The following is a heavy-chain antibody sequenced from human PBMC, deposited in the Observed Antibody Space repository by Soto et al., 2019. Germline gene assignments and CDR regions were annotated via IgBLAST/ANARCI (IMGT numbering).Heavy chain of an antibody. D-gene: IGHD2-15*01. CDR3: TTDNCSGGRCTGWDV. Sequence: EVELLESGGGLVQPGGSLRLSCAASGFSFTTYAMSWVRQAPGKGLEWVSSVSGSGGSTYHADSVKGRFTISRDNSQNTLYLQMNSLKTEDTAVYYCTTDNCSGGRCTGWDVWGKGTTVTVSS. CDR2: VSGSGGST. CDR1: GFSFTTYA. V-gene: IGHV3-23*01. J-gene: IGHJ6*04.